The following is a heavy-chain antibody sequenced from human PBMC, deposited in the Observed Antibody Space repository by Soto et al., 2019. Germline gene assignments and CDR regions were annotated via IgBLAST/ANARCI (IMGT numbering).Heavy chain of an antibody. D-gene: IGHD3-22*01. Sequence: PGGSLRLSCAASGFTFSSYAIHWVRQAPGKGLEWVAIISYDGREKFYADSVKGRFTISRDNSKNTLYLQMNSLRTEDTAVYYCARDRDYLDSSACDSFDNWGQGTLVTVSS. V-gene: IGHV3-30*04. CDR2: ISYDGREK. CDR3: ARDRDYLDSSACDSFDN. CDR1: GFTFSSYA. J-gene: IGHJ4*02.